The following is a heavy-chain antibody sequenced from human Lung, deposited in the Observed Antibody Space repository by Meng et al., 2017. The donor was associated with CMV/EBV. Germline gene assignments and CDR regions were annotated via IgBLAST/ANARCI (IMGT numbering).Heavy chain of an antibody. CDR1: GFTFSSYA. D-gene: IGHD3-3*01. J-gene: IGHJ6*04. CDR3: ARDGTRNYYDFWSGYYSPTSYYYYAMDD. Sequence: SXKISXSASGFTFSSYAMHWVRQAPGKGLEWVAVISYDGSNKYYADSVKGRFTISRDNSKNTLYLQMNSLRAEDTAVYYCARDGTRNYYDFWSGYYSPTSYYYYAMDDWGEGXTVTVSS. V-gene: IGHV3-30-3*01. CDR2: ISYDGSNK.